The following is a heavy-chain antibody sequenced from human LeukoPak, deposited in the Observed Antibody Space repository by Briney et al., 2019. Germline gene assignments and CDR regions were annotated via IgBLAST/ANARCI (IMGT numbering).Heavy chain of an antibody. D-gene: IGHD3-10*01. Sequence: GASVTVSCKASGGTFISYAISWVRQAPGQGLEWMGGIIPIFGTANYAQKFQGRVTITTDESTSTAYMELSSLRSEDTAVYYCARDNYYGSAQSYYYYMDVWGKGTTVTVSS. CDR3: ARDNYYGSAQSYYYYMDV. CDR1: GGTFISYA. CDR2: IIPIFGTA. V-gene: IGHV1-69*05. J-gene: IGHJ6*03.